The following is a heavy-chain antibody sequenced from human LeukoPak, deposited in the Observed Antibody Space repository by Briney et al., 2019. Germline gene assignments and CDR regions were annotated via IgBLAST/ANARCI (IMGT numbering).Heavy chain of an antibody. CDR2: IWYDGSNK. CDR3: ARQSFLDYYDSSGFPDY. D-gene: IGHD3-22*01. CDR1: GFTFSSYG. J-gene: IGHJ4*02. Sequence: GGSLRISCAASGFTFSSYGMHWVRQAPGKGLEWAAVIWYDGSNKYYADSVKGRFTISRDNSKNTLYLQMNSLRAEDTAVYYCARQSFLDYYDSSGFPDYWGQGTLVTVSS. V-gene: IGHV3-33*01.